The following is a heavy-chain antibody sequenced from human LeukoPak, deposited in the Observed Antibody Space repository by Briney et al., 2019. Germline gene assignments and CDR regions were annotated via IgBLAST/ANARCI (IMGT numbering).Heavy chain of an antibody. CDR3: ARAGRPGIAVAGIDY. CDR2: IGTAGDT. Sequence: GGSLRLSCAASGSTFSSYDMHWVRQATGKGLEWVSAIGTAGDTYYPGSVKGRFTISRENAKNSLYLQMNSLRAGDTAVYYCARAGRPGIAVAGIDYWGQGTLVTVSS. D-gene: IGHD6-19*01. CDR1: GSTFSSYD. J-gene: IGHJ4*02. V-gene: IGHV3-13*01.